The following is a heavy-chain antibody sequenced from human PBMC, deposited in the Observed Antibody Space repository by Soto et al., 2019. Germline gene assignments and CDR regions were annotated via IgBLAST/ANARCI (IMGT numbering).Heavy chain of an antibody. Sequence: QVRLVQSGAEVKTPGASVRISCRASGYTFTSYFFHWVRQAPGQGLQWMGFISPSGGGTSFAQKFLGRVSMTRDTSTGTVYMVLTSLTSEDTAMYYCTRDDYGKFDVWGQGTLVTVSS. CDR2: ISPSGGGT. CDR3: TRDDYGKFDV. D-gene: IGHD4-17*01. V-gene: IGHV1-46*03. J-gene: IGHJ5*02. CDR1: GYTFTSYF.